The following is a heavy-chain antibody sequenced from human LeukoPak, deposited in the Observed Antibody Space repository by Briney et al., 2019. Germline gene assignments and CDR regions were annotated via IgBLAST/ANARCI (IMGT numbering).Heavy chain of an antibody. Sequence: SVKVSCKASGGTFSSYAISWVRQAPGQGLEWMGRIIPIFGIANYAQKFQGRVTITADKSTSTAYMELSSLRSEDTAVYYCASVTYSSSSAFPAPPDYWGQGTLVTVSS. CDR2: IIPIFGIA. CDR3: ASVTYSSSSAFPAPPDY. J-gene: IGHJ4*02. CDR1: GGTFSSYA. V-gene: IGHV1-69*04. D-gene: IGHD6-6*01.